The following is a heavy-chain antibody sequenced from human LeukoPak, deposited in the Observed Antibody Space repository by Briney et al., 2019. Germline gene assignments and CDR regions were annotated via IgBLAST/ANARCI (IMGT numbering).Heavy chain of an antibody. CDR3: ARRQGCSRTSCPPDY. CDR2: IYPGDSDT. Sequence: PGESLKISCRGSGYSFTTYWIGLVRQMPGKGLEWMGIIYPGDSDTRYSPSFQGQVTMSADKSINTAYLQWSSLKASDTAMYYSARRQGCSRTSCPPDYWGQGTLVTVSS. J-gene: IGHJ4*02. D-gene: IGHD2-2*01. V-gene: IGHV5-51*01. CDR1: GYSFTTYW.